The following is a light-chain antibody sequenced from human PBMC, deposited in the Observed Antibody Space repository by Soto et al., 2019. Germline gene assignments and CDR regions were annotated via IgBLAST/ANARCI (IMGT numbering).Light chain of an antibody. Sequence: QSALTQPRSVSGSPGQSVTISCTGTNSDIGNYNYVSWYQQHPGKAPKVMIYDVSKRPSGVPDRFSGSKSGNTASLTISGLQAEDEADYYCSSYTGRNTFVFGSGTKLTVL. CDR2: DVS. CDR3: SSYTGRNTFV. CDR1: NSDIGNYNY. V-gene: IGLV2-11*01. J-gene: IGLJ1*01.